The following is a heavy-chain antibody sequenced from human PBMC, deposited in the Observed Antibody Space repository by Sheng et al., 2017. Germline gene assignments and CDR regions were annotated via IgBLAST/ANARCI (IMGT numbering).Heavy chain of an antibody. Sequence: ESGGGLVQPGGSLRLSCAVSGFTFSDHYMDWVRQAPGKGLEWEAVISYDGSDKYYADSVKGRFTMSRDNSKNTVYLQMNSLTPEDTAVYYCARGNSTAWSFDYWGQGTLVTVSS. V-gene: IGHV3-30*03. J-gene: IGHJ4*02. CDR3: ARGNSTAWSFDY. CDR1: GFTFSDHY. D-gene: IGHD6-19*01. CDR2: ISYDGSDK.